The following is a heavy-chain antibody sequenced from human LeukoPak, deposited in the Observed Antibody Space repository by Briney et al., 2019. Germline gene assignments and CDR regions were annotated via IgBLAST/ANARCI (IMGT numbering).Heavy chain of an antibody. D-gene: IGHD3-16*01. V-gene: IGHV4-59*01. CDR2: VYYSGST. CDR1: GGSMTTYY. J-gene: IGHJ6*02. Sequence: SETLSLTCSVSGGSMTTYYWGWVRQSPVKGLEFIGFVYYSGSTNYNPSLESRVTISIDTSKSQFFLRMNSLTAADSAMYYCVRGRHMLGEVLSHGMDVWGQGTAVSVSS. CDR3: VRGRHMLGEVLSHGMDV.